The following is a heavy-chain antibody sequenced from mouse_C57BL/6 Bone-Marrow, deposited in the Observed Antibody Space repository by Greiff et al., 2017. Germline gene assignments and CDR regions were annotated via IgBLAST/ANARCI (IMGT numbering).Heavy chain of an antibody. CDR3: ARSYYYGSSHDYYAMDY. D-gene: IGHD1-1*01. J-gene: IGHJ4*01. V-gene: IGHV1-7*01. Sequence: QVHVKQSGAELAKPGASVKLSCKASGYTFTSYWMHWVKQRPGQGLEWIGYINPSSGYPKYNQKFKDKATLTADKASSTAYMQLSGLTYEDSAVYYCARSYYYGSSHDYYAMDYWGQGTSVTVSS. CDR1: GYTFTSYW. CDR2: INPSSGYP.